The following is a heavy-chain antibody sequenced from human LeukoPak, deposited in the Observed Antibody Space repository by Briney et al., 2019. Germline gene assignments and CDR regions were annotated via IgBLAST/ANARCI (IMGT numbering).Heavy chain of an antibody. CDR2: IYSGGST. CDR3: ARIGVVQLWLYFDY. Sequence: GGSLRLSCAASGFTFSSYAMSWVRQAPGKGLEWVSVIYSGGSTYYADSVKGRFTISRDNSKNTLYLQMNSLRAADPPVSYCARIGVVQLWLYFDYWGQGTLVTVSS. D-gene: IGHD5-18*01. V-gene: IGHV3-53*01. J-gene: IGHJ4*02. CDR1: GFTFSSYA.